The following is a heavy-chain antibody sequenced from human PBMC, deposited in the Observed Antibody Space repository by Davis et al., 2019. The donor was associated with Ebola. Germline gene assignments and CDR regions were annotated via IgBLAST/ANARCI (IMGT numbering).Heavy chain of an antibody. CDR2: ISAYNGNT. D-gene: IGHD6-13*01. V-gene: IGHV1-18*01. J-gene: IGHJ4*02. Sequence: ASVKVSCKASGYTFTSYAMHWVRQAPGQRLEWMGWISAYNGNTNYAQKLQGRVTMTTDTSTSTAYMELRSLRSDDTAVYYCARDRLAAPFDYWGQGTLVTVSS. CDR1: GYTFTSYA. CDR3: ARDRLAAPFDY.